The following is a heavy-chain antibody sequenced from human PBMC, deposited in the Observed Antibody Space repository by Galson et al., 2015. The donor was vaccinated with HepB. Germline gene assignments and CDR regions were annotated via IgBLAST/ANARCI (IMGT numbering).Heavy chain of an antibody. J-gene: IGHJ5*02. V-gene: IGHV3-48*03. CDR3: ARELSTSGFDP. D-gene: IGHD3-10*01. CDR1: GFTFSSYE. CDR2: IDDNTGTT. Sequence: SLRLSCATSGFTFSSYEMNWVRQPPGKGLEWVSYIDDNTGTTHYAEFVEGRFTISRDNARNSLYLQMNSLRAEDTALYYCARELSTSGFDPWGQGTLVTVSS.